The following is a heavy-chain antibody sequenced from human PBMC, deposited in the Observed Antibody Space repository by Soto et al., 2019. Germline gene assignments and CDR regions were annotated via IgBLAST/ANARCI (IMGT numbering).Heavy chain of an antibody. V-gene: IGHV4-31*02. D-gene: IGHD3-10*01. Sequence: PSETLSLTCTVSGGSISNGDYYWSWIRQHPGKGLEWIGYIYYSGSTYYTPSLESRVTMSVDTSKNQFSLKLSSVTAADTAAYYCAKYGSFAFDIWGQGTMVTVSS. CDR2: IYYSGST. CDR3: AKYGSFAFDI. J-gene: IGHJ3*02. CDR1: GGSISNGDYY.